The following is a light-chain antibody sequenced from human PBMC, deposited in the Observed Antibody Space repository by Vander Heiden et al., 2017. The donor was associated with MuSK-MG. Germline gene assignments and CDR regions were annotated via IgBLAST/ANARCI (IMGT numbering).Light chain of an antibody. CDR2: EVN. CDR3: SSYTNTYTYV. V-gene: IGLV2-14*01. CDR1: SSDIGSYNY. J-gene: IGLJ1*01. Sequence: QSALTQPASVSGSPGQSITISCTGTSSDIGSYNYVSWYQQHPGKAPKVMIYEVNKRPSGVSNRFSGSKSGNTASLTISGLQAEDEADYYCSSYTNTYTYVFGTGTQVTVL.